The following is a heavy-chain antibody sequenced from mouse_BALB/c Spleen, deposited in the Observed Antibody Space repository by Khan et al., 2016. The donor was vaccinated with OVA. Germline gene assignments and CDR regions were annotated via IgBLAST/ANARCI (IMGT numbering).Heavy chain of an antibody. CDR3: ARWFAY. Sequence: VQLKESGPGLVKPSQSLSLTCTVTGYSINSDYAWNWIRQFPGNKLEWMGYINYSGGTSYLPSLKSRISITRDTSKNQFFLQLNSVTTEDSATYYCARWFAYWGQGTLVTVS. V-gene: IGHV3-2*02. CDR1: GYSINSDYA. CDR2: INYSGGT. J-gene: IGHJ3*01.